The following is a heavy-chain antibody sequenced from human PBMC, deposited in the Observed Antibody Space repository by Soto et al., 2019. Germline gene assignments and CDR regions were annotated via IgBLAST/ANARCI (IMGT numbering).Heavy chain of an antibody. D-gene: IGHD3-9*01. CDR2: IWYDGSNK. Sequence: GGSLRLSCAASGFTFSSYGMHWVRQAPGKGLEWVAVIWYDGSNKYYADSVKGRFTISRDNSKNTLYLQMNSLRAEDTAVYYRGRDLKSYYDILTGPDYYYSSGMDVWGKGTTVTVSS. V-gene: IGHV3-33*01. CDR3: GRDLKSYYDILTGPDYYYSSGMDV. J-gene: IGHJ6*04. CDR1: GFTFSSYG.